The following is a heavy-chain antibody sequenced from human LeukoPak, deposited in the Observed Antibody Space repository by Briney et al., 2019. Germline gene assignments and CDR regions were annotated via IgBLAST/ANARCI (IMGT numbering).Heavy chain of an antibody. D-gene: IGHD1-26*01. CDR2: IYYSGST. J-gene: IGHJ4*02. Sequence: PSETLSLTCTVSGGSVSSGSYYWSWIRPPPGKGLVWIGYIYYSGSTNYNPSLKSRVTISVDTSKNQFSLKLSSVTAADTAVYYCAREAGRVGAFLLYYFDYWGQGTLVTVSS. CDR3: AREAGRVGAFLLYYFDY. CDR1: GGSVSSGSYY. V-gene: IGHV4-61*01.